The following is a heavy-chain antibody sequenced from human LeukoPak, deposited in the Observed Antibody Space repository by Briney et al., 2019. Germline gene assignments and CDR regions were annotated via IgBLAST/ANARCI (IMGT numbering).Heavy chain of an antibody. CDR3: ARDSGWNYVDLEY. D-gene: IGHD1-7*01. J-gene: IGHJ4*02. V-gene: IGHV3-66*01. Sequence: PGGSLPFYWAVSGFTISTNYMRWVRPAPDNGLEGVSSTYSGGNTYYADSVKVRFTIARDNSKNTVYLQMNNLRAEDTAVYYCARDSGWNYVDLEYWGQETLVTVSS. CDR1: GFTISTNY. CDR2: TYSGGNT.